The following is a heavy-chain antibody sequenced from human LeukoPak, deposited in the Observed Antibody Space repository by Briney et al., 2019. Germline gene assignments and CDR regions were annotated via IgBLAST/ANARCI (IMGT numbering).Heavy chain of an antibody. CDR3: ARDGGSESYAFDY. J-gene: IGHJ4*02. CDR2: ISDSGGDK. V-gene: IGHV3-30*02. Sequence: GGSLRLSCAASGFTFSRDGFHWVRQAPGQGLEWGAFISDSGGDKWYADSVKGRLTISRDKSKNTVNLQMSSLRVEDTALYYCARDGGSESYAFDYWGQGTQVTVSS. D-gene: IGHD3-10*01. CDR1: GFTFSRDG.